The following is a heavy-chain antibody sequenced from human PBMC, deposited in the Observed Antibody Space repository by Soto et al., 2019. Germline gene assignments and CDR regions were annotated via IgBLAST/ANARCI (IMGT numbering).Heavy chain of an antibody. CDR3: ARDRWITAMVYYFDY. Sequence: ASVKVSCKASGYTFTSYYMHWVRQAPGQGLEWMGIINPSGGSTSYAQKFQGRVTMTRDTSTSTVYMELSSLRSEDTAVYYCARDRWITAMVYYFDYWGQGTLVTVSS. V-gene: IGHV1-46*01. CDR1: GYTFTSYY. D-gene: IGHD5-18*01. CDR2: INPSGGST. J-gene: IGHJ4*02.